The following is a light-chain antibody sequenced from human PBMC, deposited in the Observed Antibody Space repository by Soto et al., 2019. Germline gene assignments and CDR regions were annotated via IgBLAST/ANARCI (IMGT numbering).Light chain of an antibody. CDR3: RLFVNGNKVP. CDR2: EGT. CDR1: SSDVGSYNL. V-gene: IGLV2-23*01. Sequence: QSALTQPASVSGSPGQSITISCTGTSSDVGSYNLVSWYQHHPGKAPKLMIYEGTKRPSGVSNRFSGSKSGNTASLTVFGVQAEGGGDYYCRLFVNGNKVPFGGGTKVTVL. J-gene: IGLJ2*01.